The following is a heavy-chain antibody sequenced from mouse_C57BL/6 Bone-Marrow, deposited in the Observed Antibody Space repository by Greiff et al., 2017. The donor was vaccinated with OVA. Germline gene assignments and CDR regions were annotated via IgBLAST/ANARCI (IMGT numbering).Heavy chain of an antibody. Sequence: VQLQQSGAELVRPGASVKLSCTASGFNIKDDYMNWVKQRPEQGLEWIGWIDPENGDTEYDAKFQGKATITADTSSSTAYLQLSSLTSEDTAVYYCTTGGRSAMDYWGQGTSVTVSS. CDR2: IDPENGDT. V-gene: IGHV14-4*01. CDR3: TTGGRSAMDY. J-gene: IGHJ4*01. CDR1: GFNIKDDY.